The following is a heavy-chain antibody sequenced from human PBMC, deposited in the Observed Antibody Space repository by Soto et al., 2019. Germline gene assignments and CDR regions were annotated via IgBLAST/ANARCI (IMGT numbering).Heavy chain of an antibody. V-gene: IGHV1-18*01. CDR1: GYTFTSYG. J-gene: IGHJ6*02. Sequence: QVQLVQSGGEVKKPGAPVKLSCTASGYTFTSYGISWVRQAPGQGLEWMGWISAYNGKTNYAQNVQGRVTMTTDTSTRADYMGRSSMRSDAKAVYYCARGGDVNYYHGMDAWGQGPTVTVSS. CDR2: ISAYNGKT. CDR3: ARGGDVNYYHGMDA. D-gene: IGHD2-21*02.